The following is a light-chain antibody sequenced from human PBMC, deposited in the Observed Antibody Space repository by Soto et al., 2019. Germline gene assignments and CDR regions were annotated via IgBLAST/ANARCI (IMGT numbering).Light chain of an antibody. V-gene: IGKV1-8*01. J-gene: IGKJ1*01. Sequence: AIRMTQSPSSLSASTGDRVTITCRASQGISSYLAWYQQKPGKAPKLLIYAASTLQSGVPSRFSGSRSGTXXXXXXXXLQSEDFATYYCQQYYSYPRTFGQGTKVEIK. CDR3: QQYYSYPRT. CDR2: AAS. CDR1: QGISSY.